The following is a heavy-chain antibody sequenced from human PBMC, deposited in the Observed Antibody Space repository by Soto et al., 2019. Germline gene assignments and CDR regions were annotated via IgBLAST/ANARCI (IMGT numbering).Heavy chain of an antibody. CDR3: ARDSSTTNPV. V-gene: IGHV1-8*01. CDR2: MNPNSGNT. J-gene: IGHJ3*01. CDR1: GYTFTDYD. D-gene: IGHD2-2*01. Sequence: QVQLVQSGAEVRRPGTSVMVSGKTSGYTFTDYDINWVRQATGQGLEWMGWMNPNSGNTGYAQKFQGRVSMTRNTATSTAYMELSSLRSDDTAIYYCARDSSTTNPVWGQGTMVTVSS.